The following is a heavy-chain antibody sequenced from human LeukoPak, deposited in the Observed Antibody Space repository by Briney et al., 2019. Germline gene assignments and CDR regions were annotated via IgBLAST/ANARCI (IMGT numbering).Heavy chain of an antibody. D-gene: IGHD3-22*01. Sequence: PSETLSLTCNVSGDSISSSNYYWGWIRQTPGKGLEWIGSIFYSGSTYYTPSLKSRVTMSLDTSKNQFSLTLTSVPGADTAVYYSARGWLALMRKRRKGNWFDPWGQGTLVTVSS. J-gene: IGHJ5*02. V-gene: IGHV4-39*07. CDR1: GDSISSSNYY. CDR3: ARGWLALMRKRRKGNWFDP. CDR2: IFYSGST.